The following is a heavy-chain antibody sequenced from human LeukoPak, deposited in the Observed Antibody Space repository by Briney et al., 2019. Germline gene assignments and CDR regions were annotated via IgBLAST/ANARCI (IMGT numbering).Heavy chain of an antibody. CDR1: GYTFTGYY. D-gene: IGHD2-15*01. V-gene: IGHV1-2*02. Sequence: RASVKVSCKASGYTFTGYYMHWVRQAPGQGLEWMGWINPNSGGTNYAQKFQGRVTMTRDTSISTAYMELSRLRSDDTAVYYCARASGYCSGGSCPNWFDPWGQGTLVTVSS. J-gene: IGHJ5*02. CDR2: INPNSGGT. CDR3: ARASGYCSGGSCPNWFDP.